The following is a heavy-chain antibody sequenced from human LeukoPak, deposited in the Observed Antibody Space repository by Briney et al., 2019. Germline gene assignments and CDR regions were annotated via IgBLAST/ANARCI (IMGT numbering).Heavy chain of an antibody. Sequence: SVKVSCKASGGTFSSYAISWVRQAPGQGLEWMGGIIPIFGTANYAQKFQGRVTITADESTSTAYMELSGLRSEDTAVYYCARVQSYYDSSGYPQHFFLDYWGQGTLVTVSS. V-gene: IGHV1-69*13. CDR3: ARVQSYYDSSGYPQHFFLDY. J-gene: IGHJ4*02. CDR1: GGTFSSYA. CDR2: IIPIFGTA. D-gene: IGHD3-22*01.